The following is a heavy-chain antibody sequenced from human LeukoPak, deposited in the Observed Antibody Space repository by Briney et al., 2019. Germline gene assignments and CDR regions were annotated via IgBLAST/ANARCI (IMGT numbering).Heavy chain of an antibody. CDR2: ISYDGSNK. D-gene: IGHD2-8*01. CDR1: GFTVSSNY. V-gene: IGHV3-30*18. CDR3: AKDRCSNGIGCLYYYMDV. Sequence: GGSLRLSCAASGFTVSSNYMSWVRQAPGKGLEWVAVISYDGSNKYYADSVKGRFSISRDNSENILYLQMNSLRAEDTAVYYCAKDRCSNGIGCLYYYMDVWGKGTTVTISS. J-gene: IGHJ6*03.